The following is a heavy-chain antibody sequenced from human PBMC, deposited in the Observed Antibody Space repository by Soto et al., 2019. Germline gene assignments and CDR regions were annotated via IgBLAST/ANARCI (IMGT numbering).Heavy chain of an antibody. CDR2: IYYSGST. V-gene: IGHV4-39*01. D-gene: IGHD2-21*02. J-gene: IGHJ4*02. Sequence: PSETLSLTCTVTGDSINNRSYYWGWIRHPPGKGLEWIGSIYYSGSTYNIPSLESRVSMSVDTSKNQFSLKLRSVTAADTALYYCARPRTSVVTQAYFDSCGQGSMVTV. CDR3: ARPRTSVVTQAYFDS. CDR1: GDSINNRSYY.